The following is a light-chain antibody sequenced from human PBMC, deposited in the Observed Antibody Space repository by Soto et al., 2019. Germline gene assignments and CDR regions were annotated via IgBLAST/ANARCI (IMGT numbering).Light chain of an antibody. V-gene: IGKV3-15*01. CDR1: QSVGRN. CDR3: QEYSKWPLFT. CDR2: AAS. Sequence: EIVVTQSPGILSVSPGDRATLSCRASQSVGRNLAWYQQKPGQAPTLLIYAASTRATGLPARFSGSGYGTDFTLSISSLQAEDFAVYYCQEYSKWPLFTFGPGTSVDLK. J-gene: IGKJ3*01.